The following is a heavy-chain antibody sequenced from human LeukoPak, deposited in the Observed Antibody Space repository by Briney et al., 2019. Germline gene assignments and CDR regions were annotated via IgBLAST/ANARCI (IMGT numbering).Heavy chain of an antibody. D-gene: IGHD6-19*01. CDR2: INSDGSST. Sequence: GGSLRLSCAASGFTFSSYWMHWVRQAPGKGLVWVSRINSDGSSTSYADSVKGRFTISRDNSKNTLYLQMNSLRAEDTAVYYCAKGSGWYYFDYWGQGTLVTVSS. CDR1: GFTFSSYW. CDR3: AKGSGWYYFDY. J-gene: IGHJ4*02. V-gene: IGHV3-74*01.